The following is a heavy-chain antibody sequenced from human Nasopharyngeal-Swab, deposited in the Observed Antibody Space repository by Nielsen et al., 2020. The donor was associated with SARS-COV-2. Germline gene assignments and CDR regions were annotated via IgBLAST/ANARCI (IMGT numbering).Heavy chain of an antibody. CDR2: TEIGGTT. CDR3: ARDRYCSGGSCPVYFDY. V-gene: IGHV3-53*01. D-gene: IGHD2-15*01. J-gene: IGHJ4*02. Sequence: GESLKISCAVSGLTVSSTYMSWVRQAPGKGLEWVSVTEIGGTTHYADSVKGRFSISRDNSKNTLYLQMNSLRAEDTAVYYCARDRYCSGGSCPVYFDYWGQGTLVTVSS. CDR1: GLTVSSTY.